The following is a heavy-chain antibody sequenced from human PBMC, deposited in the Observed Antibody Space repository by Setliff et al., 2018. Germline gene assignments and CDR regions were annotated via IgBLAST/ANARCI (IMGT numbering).Heavy chain of an antibody. Sequence: PGGSLRLSCAASGFTFSSYGMHWVRQAPGKGLEWVAVISYDGSNKYYADSVKGRFTISRDNSKNTLYLQMNSLRAEDTAVYYCASSVAAAGMLYYYYGMDVWGQGTTVTVSS. CDR3: ASSVAAAGMLYYYYGMDV. CDR2: ISYDGSNK. CDR1: GFTFSSYG. J-gene: IGHJ6*02. V-gene: IGHV3-30*19. D-gene: IGHD6-13*01.